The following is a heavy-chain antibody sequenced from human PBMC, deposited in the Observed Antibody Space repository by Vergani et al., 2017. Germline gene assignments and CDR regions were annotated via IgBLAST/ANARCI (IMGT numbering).Heavy chain of an antibody. J-gene: IGHJ4*02. Sequence: QVQLQESGPGLVKPSETLSLTCTVSGGSISSYYWSWIRQPPGKGLEWIGYIYYSGSTNYNPSLKSRVTISVDTSKNQFSLKLSSVTAADTAVYYCARTDGSGSFDDWGQGTLVTVSS. D-gene: IGHD3-10*01. CDR3: ARTDGSGSFDD. CDR1: GGSISSYY. V-gene: IGHV4-59*01. CDR2: IYYSGST.